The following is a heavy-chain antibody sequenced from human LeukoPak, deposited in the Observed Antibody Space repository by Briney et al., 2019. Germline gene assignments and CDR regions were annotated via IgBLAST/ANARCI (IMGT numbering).Heavy chain of an antibody. CDR1: GFTFSSYG. Sequence: GGSLRLSCAASGFTFSSYGMHWVRQAPGEGLEWVAVISYDGSNKYYADSVKGRFTISRDNAKNSLYLQMNSLRPEDTALYYCSTDPRLLIYWGHGTLVTVSS. J-gene: IGHJ4*01. CDR2: ISYDGSNK. CDR3: STDPRLLIY. D-gene: IGHD2-8*01. V-gene: IGHV3-30*03.